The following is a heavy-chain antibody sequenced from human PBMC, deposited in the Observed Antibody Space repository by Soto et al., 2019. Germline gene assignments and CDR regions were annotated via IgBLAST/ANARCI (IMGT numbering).Heavy chain of an antibody. Sequence: TLSLTCTVSGGSISSGGYYWSWIRQHPGKGLEWIGYIYYSGSTYYNPSLKSRVTISVDTSKNQFSLKLSSVTAADTAVYYCAASSSWAHNWFDPWGQGTLVTVSS. V-gene: IGHV4-31*03. J-gene: IGHJ5*02. CDR3: AASSSWAHNWFDP. D-gene: IGHD6-13*01. CDR1: GGSISSGGYY. CDR2: IYYSGST.